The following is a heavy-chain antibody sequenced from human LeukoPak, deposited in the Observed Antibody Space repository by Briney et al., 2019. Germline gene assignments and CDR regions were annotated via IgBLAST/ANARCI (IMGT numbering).Heavy chain of an antibody. J-gene: IGHJ6*03. CDR1: GLTFSSYA. CDR2: ISYDGSNK. V-gene: IGHV3-30-3*01. Sequence: GGSLRLSCAASGLTFSSYAMHWVRQAPGKGLEWVAVISYDGSNKYYADSVKGRFTISRDNSKNTLYLQMNSLRAEDTAVYYCARDRTVTTGYMDVWGKGTTVTVSS. CDR3: ARDRTVTTGYMDV. D-gene: IGHD4-17*01.